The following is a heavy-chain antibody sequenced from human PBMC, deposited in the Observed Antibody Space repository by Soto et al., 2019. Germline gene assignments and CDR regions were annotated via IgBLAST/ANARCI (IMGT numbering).Heavy chain of an antibody. V-gene: IGHV3-33*01. J-gene: IGHJ4*02. CDR2: IWYDGSNK. D-gene: IGHD6-19*01. CDR1: GFTFSSYG. Sequence: QVQLVESGGGVVQPGRSLRLSCAASGFTFSSYGMHWVRQAPGKGLEWVAVIWYDGSNKYYADSVKGRFTISRDNYKNTLYLQMNSLRAEDTAVYYCARDAVGTGGWFDYWGQGTLVTVSS. CDR3: ARDAVGTGGWFDY.